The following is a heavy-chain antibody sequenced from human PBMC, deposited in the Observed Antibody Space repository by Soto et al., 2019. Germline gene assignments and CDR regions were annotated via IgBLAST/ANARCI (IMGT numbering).Heavy chain of an antibody. D-gene: IGHD2-15*01. Sequence: SETLSLTCTVSGGSISSYYWSWIRQPPGKGLEWIGYIYYSGSTNYNPSLKSRVTISVDTSKNQFSLKLSSVTAADTAVYYCARIYCSGGSCYLDYWGQGTLVTVSS. V-gene: IGHV4-59*01. CDR1: GGSISSYY. J-gene: IGHJ4*02. CDR2: IYYSGST. CDR3: ARIYCSGGSCYLDY.